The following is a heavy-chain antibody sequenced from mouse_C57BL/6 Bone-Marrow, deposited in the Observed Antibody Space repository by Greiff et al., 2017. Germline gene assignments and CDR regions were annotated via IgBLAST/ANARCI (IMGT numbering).Heavy chain of an antibody. D-gene: IGHD1-1*01. J-gene: IGHJ3*01. V-gene: IGHV5-6*01. CDR3: ARNYGILP. CDR2: ISSGGSYT. Sequence: EVQLVESGGDLVKPGGSLKLSCAASGFTFSSYGMSWVRQTPDKRLEWVATISSGGSYTYYPDSVKGRFTISRDNAKNTLYLQMSSLKSEDTAMYYCARNYGILPWGQGTLVTVSA. CDR1: GFTFSSYG.